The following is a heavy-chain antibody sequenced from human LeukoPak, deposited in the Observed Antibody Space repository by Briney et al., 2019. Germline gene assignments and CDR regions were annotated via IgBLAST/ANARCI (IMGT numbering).Heavy chain of an antibody. D-gene: IGHD1-7*01. CDR2: IYPDDSNT. CDR1: GYNFPIYW. CDR3: ARRRLELGKELDY. V-gene: IGHV5-51*01. J-gene: IGHJ4*02. Sequence: GESLKISCQGSGYNFPIYWIGWVRQMPGQGLEWMGIIYPDDSNTIYGPSFQGQVTISADKSINTAYLEWSSLKASDTAIYYCARRRLELGKELDYWGQGTLVTVSS.